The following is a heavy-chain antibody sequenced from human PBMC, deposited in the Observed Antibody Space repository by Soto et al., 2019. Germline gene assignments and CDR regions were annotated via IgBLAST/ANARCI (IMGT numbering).Heavy chain of an antibody. V-gene: IGHV1-69*01. Sequence: QVQLVQSGAEVKKPGSSVKVSCKASGGTFSSYAITWVRQAPGPGREWMGGSIPIFGTADYAPKFQGRATITADESTSTAYMELSSLRSEDTAVYYCARGPDYGDYATYFDYWCQGTLVTVSS. CDR3: ARGPDYGDYATYFDY. D-gene: IGHD4-17*01. CDR1: GGTFSSYA. CDR2: SIPIFGTA. J-gene: IGHJ4*02.